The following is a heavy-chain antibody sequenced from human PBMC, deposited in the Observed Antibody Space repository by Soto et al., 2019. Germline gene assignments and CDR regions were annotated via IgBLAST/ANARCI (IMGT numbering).Heavy chain of an antibody. CDR2: IIPILGIA. CDR3: TFCIRTSSSSLAY. Sequence: SVKVSCKASGGTFSSYTISWVRQAPGQGLEWMGRIIPILGIANYAQKFQGRVTITADKSTSTAYMELSSLRAEDSAVYYCTFCIRTSSSSLAYGGQGTLVPVSS. D-gene: IGHD2-2*01. CDR1: GGTFSSYT. V-gene: IGHV1-69*02. J-gene: IGHJ4*02.